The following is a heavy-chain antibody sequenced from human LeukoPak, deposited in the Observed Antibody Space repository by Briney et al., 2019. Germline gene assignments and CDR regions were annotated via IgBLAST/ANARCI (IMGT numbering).Heavy chain of an antibody. CDR3: ARDYGSQHPIDY. V-gene: IGHV1-2*02. J-gene: IGHJ4*02. Sequence: ASVKVSCKASGYTFTGYYMHWVRQAPGQGLEWMGWINPNRGGTNYAQKFQGRVTMTRDTSISTAYMELSRLRSDDTAVYYCARDYGSQHPIDYWGQGTLVTVSS. CDR1: GYTFTGYY. D-gene: IGHD1-1*01. CDR2: INPNRGGT.